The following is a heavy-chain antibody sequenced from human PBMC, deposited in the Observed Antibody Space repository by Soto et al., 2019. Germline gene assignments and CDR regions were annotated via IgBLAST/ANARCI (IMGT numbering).Heavy chain of an antibody. Sequence: SETLSLXCAVYGGSFSGYYWSWIRQPPGKGLEWIGEINHSGSTNYNPSLKSRVTISVDTSKNQFSLKLSSVTAADTAVYYCARGKGLRYFDWLLPFFDYCAQGTLVTVSS. D-gene: IGHD3-9*01. CDR1: GGSFSGYY. CDR3: ARGKGLRYFDWLLPFFDY. J-gene: IGHJ4*02. CDR2: INHSGST. V-gene: IGHV4-34*01.